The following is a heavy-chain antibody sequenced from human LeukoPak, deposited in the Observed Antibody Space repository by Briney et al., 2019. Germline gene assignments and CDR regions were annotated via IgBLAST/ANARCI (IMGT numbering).Heavy chain of an antibody. CDR1: GFTFNSYS. CDR3: ARERGKTDAFDI. J-gene: IGHJ3*02. D-gene: IGHD5-12*01. V-gene: IGHV3-21*01. Sequence: PGGSLRLSCAASGFTFNSYSMNWVRQAPGKGLEWVASISSSSSSIHYADSVKGRFTISRDNAKNSLYLQMNSLRAEDTAVYYCARERGKTDAFDIWGQGTMVTVSS. CDR2: ISSSSSSI.